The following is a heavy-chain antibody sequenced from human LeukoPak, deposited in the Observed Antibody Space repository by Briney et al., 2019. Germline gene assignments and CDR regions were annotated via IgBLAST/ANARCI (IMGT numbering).Heavy chain of an antibody. CDR3: ARDREGYGDRGYFDL. V-gene: IGHV3-23*01. J-gene: IGHJ2*01. CDR1: GFTFSSYA. Sequence: NPGGSLRLSCAASGFTFSSYAMSWVRQAPGKGLEWVSAISGSGGSTYYADSVKGRFTISRDNSKNTLYLQMNSLTAEDTAVYYCARDREGYGDRGYFDLWGRGTLVTVSS. CDR2: ISGSGGST. D-gene: IGHD4-17*01.